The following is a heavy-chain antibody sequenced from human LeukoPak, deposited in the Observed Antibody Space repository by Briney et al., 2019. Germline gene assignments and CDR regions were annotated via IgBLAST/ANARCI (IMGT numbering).Heavy chain of an antibody. V-gene: IGHV3-7*01. CDR2: IKRDGSEK. CDR1: GFTFSDYY. CDR3: ARVVVVWFDP. Sequence: PGGSLRLSCAASGFTFSDYYMSWVRQAPGKGLEWVANIKRDGSEKYYVDSVEGRFTISRDNAKNSLYLQMNSLRAEDTAVYYCARVVVVWFDPWGQGTLVTVSS. J-gene: IGHJ5*02.